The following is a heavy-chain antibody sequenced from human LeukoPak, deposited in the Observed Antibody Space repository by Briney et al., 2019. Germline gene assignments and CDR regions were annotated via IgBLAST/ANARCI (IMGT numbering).Heavy chain of an antibody. V-gene: IGHV4-34*01. J-gene: IGHJ4*02. Sequence: SETLSLTCAVYGESFSAYFWNWIRQAPGKPLEYIGEINHRGSSHYNPSLKTRVTLSVDTSKNQFSLKLTSVTAADTAVYFCARGSSFDGYCSAGACDAGYYDSWGQGTPVAVSS. CDR3: ARGSSFDGYCSAGACDAGYYDS. D-gene: IGHD2-15*01. CDR2: INHRGSS. CDR1: GESFSAYF.